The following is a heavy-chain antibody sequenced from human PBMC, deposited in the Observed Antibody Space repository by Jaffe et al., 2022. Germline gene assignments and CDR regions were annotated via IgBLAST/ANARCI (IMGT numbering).Heavy chain of an antibody. CDR1: GFTFNTYG. CDR3: TKDAPFYEILSGFYRQEGYVDF. D-gene: IGHD3-9*01. Sequence: QLLESGGDLVPPGGSLRLSCVASGFTFNTYGMSWVRRAPGKGLEWVSSISIDSGGRYYADSVKGRFTISRDNSKNTLYLQMNSLRVEDTAVYYCTKDAPFYEILSGFYRQEGYVDFWGQGSLVTVSS. CDR2: ISIDSGGR. V-gene: IGHV3-23*01. J-gene: IGHJ4*02.